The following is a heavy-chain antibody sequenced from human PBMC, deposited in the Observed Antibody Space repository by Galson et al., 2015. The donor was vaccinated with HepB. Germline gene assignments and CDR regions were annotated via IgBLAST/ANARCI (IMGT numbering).Heavy chain of an antibody. CDR1: GFTFSSYW. J-gene: IGHJ4*02. D-gene: IGHD4-17*01. V-gene: IGHV3-74*01. Sequence: SLRLSCAASGFTFSSYWMHWVRHAPGKGLVWVSRINSDGSSTNYADSVKGRFTISRDNAKNTLYLQMNSLRAEDTAVYYCARDHYYGDLRDDYFDYWGQGTLVTVSP. CDR3: ARDHYYGDLRDDYFDY. CDR2: INSDGSST.